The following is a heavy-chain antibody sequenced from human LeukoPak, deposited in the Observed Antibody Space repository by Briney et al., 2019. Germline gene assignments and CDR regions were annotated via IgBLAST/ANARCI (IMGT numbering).Heavy chain of an antibody. CDR2: INHSGST. Sequence: SETLSLTCAVYGGSFSGYYWSWIRQPPGKGLEWIGEINHSGSTNYNPSLKSRVTISVDTSKNQFSLKLSSVTAADTAVYYCAREDYYDSSGYIDYWGQGTLVTVSS. V-gene: IGHV4-34*01. CDR3: AREDYYDSSGYIDY. D-gene: IGHD3-22*01. CDR1: GGSFSGYY. J-gene: IGHJ4*02.